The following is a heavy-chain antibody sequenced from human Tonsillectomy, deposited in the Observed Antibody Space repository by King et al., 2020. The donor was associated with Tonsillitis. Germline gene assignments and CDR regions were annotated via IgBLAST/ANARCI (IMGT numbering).Heavy chain of an antibody. D-gene: IGHD2-21*01. J-gene: IGHJ5*02. Sequence: QLVQSEAEVKKPGSSVRVSCKASGGTFSSYVISWVRQAPGQGLEWMGAIMPVLGTVNYSQKFQERVTITADESTSTVYMELSRLTSEDTAMYYCASSVVWFDPWGQGTLVTVSS. CDR2: IMPVLGTV. V-gene: IGHV1-69*01. CDR1: GGTFSSYV. CDR3: ASSVVWFDP.